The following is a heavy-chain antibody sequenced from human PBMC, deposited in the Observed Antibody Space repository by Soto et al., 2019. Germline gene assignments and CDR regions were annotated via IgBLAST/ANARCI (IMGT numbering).Heavy chain of an antibody. CDR1: GFTFSSYG. J-gene: IGHJ5*02. V-gene: IGHV3-33*01. CDR2: IWYDGSNK. D-gene: IGHD6-13*01. Sequence: QVQLVESGGGVVQPGRSLRLSCAASGFTFSSYGMHWVRQAPGKGPEWVAVIWYDGSNKYYADSVKGRFTISRDNSKNTLYLQMNSLRAEDTAVYYCARDYVSSSSWYGWFDPWGQGTLVTVSS. CDR3: ARDYVSSSSWYGWFDP.